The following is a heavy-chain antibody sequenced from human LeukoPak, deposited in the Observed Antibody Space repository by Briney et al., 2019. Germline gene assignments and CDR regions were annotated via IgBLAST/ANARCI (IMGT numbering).Heavy chain of an antibody. CDR3: ARLNHHPPSQTLLLWFGAEPYYYYMDV. V-gene: IGHV4-39*07. Sequence: PSETLSLTCTVSGGSISDTNYYWVWIRQPPGKGLEWIASLHYSGSTFYNPSLKSRVTTSIDTSKNQFSLRLSSVTAADTAVYYCARLNHHPPSQTLLLWFGAEPYYYYMDVWGKGTTVTISS. D-gene: IGHD3-10*01. CDR1: GGSISDTNYY. J-gene: IGHJ6*03. CDR2: LHYSGST.